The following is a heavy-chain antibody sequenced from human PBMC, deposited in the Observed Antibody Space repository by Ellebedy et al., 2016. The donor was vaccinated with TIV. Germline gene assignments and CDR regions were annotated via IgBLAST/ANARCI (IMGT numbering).Heavy chain of an antibody. CDR1: GGSVSSGSYY. CDR2: IYYSGST. D-gene: IGHD1-26*01. J-gene: IGHJ4*02. V-gene: IGHV4-61*01. CDR3: ATPIQWELIAFFEY. Sequence: SETLSLTCTVSGGSVSSGSYYWSWIRQPPGKGLEWIGYIYYSGSTNYNPSLKSRVTISVDTSKNQFSLNLNSVTAADTAVYYCATPIQWELIAFFEYWGQGSLVTVSS.